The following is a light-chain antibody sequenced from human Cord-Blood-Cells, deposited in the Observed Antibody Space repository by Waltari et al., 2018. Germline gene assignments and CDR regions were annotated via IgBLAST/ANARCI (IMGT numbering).Light chain of an antibody. J-gene: IGKJ3*01. Sequence: DIQMTQSPSSLSASVGDRVTITCRASQSISSHLHWYQQNPGKAPKRLIYAASILQSGVPSRFSDSGSVTDFTLTISSLQPEDFATYDCQQSYSTPFTFGPWTKVDIK. CDR2: AAS. V-gene: IGKV1-39*01. CDR3: QQSYSTPFT. CDR1: QSISSH.